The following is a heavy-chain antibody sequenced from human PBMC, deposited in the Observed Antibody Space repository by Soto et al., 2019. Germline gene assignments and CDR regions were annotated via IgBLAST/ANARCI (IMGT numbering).Heavy chain of an antibody. V-gene: IGHV1-69*13. Sequence: ASVKVSCKTSGVNFNTYALTWVRQAPGQGLEWIGGIIPMFDIKNVAQRFQGRVTLNADDSMTTAYMEMTSLRSDDTAVYDCAKEAGDHWGQGTLVTVSS. CDR2: IIPMFDIK. J-gene: IGHJ4*02. CDR3: AKEAGDH. D-gene: IGHD3-10*01. CDR1: GVNFNTYA.